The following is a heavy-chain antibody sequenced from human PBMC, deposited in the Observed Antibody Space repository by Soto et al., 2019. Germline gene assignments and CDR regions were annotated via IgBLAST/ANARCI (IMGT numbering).Heavy chain of an antibody. CDR2: IWYDGSNK. CDR1: GFTFSSYG. D-gene: IGHD2-2*01. CDR3: ARVRSVPAAQYYYYYGMDV. Sequence: VGSLRISCAASGFTFSSYGMHWVRQAPGKGLEWVAVIWYDGSNKYYADSVKGRFTISRDNSKNTLYLQMNSLRAEDTAVYYCARVRSVPAAQYYYYYGMDVWGQGTTVTVS. J-gene: IGHJ6*02. V-gene: IGHV3-33*01.